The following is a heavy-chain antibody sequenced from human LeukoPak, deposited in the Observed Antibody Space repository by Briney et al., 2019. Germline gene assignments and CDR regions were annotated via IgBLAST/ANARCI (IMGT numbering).Heavy chain of an antibody. Sequence: AASVKVSCKASGYTFTGCAISWVRQAPGQGLEWMGWVSAYNGNTNYAQKLQGRVTMTTDTSTSTAYMELRSLRSDGTAVYYCARAVYSSSWHYYYYMDVWGKGTTVTVSS. J-gene: IGHJ6*03. D-gene: IGHD6-13*01. CDR2: VSAYNGNT. V-gene: IGHV1-18*01. CDR3: ARAVYSSSWHYYYYMDV. CDR1: GYTFTGCA.